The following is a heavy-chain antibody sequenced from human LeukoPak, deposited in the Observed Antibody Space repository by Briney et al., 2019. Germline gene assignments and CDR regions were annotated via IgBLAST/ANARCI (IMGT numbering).Heavy chain of an antibody. D-gene: IGHD3-10*01. J-gene: IGHJ4*02. CDR1: GYTFTGYY. CDR3: ARDSRDYGSGSYSY. CDR2: INTNTGNP. Sequence: VASVKVSCKASGYTFTGYYMHWVRQAPGQGLEWMGWINTNTGNPTYAQGFTGRFVFSLDTSVSTAYLQISSLKAEDTAVYYCARDSRDYGSGSYSYWGQGTLVTVSS. V-gene: IGHV7-4-1*02.